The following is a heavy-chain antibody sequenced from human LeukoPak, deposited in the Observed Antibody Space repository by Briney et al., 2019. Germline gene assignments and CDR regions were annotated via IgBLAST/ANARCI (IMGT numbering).Heavy chain of an antibody. CDR1: GGSISSSSYY. J-gene: IGHJ3*02. Sequence: PSETLSLTCTVSGGSISSSSYYWGWIRQPPGKGLEWFRSIYYSGSTYYNPSLKSRVTISVDTSKNQFSLKLSSVTAADTAVYYCARHSLPRAFDIWGQGTMVTVSS. CDR2: IYYSGST. CDR3: ARHSLPRAFDI. V-gene: IGHV4-39*01.